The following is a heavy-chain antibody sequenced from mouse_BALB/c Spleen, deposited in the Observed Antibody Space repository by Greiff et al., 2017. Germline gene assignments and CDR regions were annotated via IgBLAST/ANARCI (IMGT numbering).Heavy chain of an antibody. CDR1: GFTFSSYG. D-gene: IGHD1-1*01. CDR2: ISSGGSYT. V-gene: IGHV5-6*02. Sequence: DVKLVESGGDLVKPGGSLKLSCAASGFTFSSYGMSWVRQTPDKRLEWVATISSGGSYTYYPDSVKGRFTISRDNAKNTLYLQMSSLKSEDTAMYDCARPVTAGVAKQFAYWGQGTTLTVSS. J-gene: IGHJ2*01. CDR3: ARPVTAGVAKQFAY.